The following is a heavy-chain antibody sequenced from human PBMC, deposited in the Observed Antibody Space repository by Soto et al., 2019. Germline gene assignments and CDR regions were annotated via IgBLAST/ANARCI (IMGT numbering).Heavy chain of an antibody. CDR3: ARDRTFNLLGFDP. D-gene: IGHD2-2*01. V-gene: IGHV1-3*01. CDR1: GYTFTRYA. Sequence: GASVKVSFKASGYTFTRYAMHWVLQAPGQRLEWMGWINAGNGNTKYSQKFQGRVTITRDTSASTAYMELSSLRSEDTAVYYCARDRTFNLLGFDPWGQGTLVTVSS. J-gene: IGHJ5*02. CDR2: INAGNGNT.